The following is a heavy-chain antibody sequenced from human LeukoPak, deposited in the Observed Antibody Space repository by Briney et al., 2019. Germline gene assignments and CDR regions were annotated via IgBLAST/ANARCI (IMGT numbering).Heavy chain of an antibody. D-gene: IGHD5-12*01. V-gene: IGHV3-73*01. CDR3: TSRGYSGYDLLGSGY. CDR1: GFTFSGSA. J-gene: IGHJ4*02. CDR2: IRSKANSYAT. Sequence: PGGSLRLSCAASGFTFSGSAMHWVRQASGKGLEWVGRIRSKANSYATAYAASVKGRFTISRDDSKNTAYLQMNSLKTEDTAVYYCTSRGYSGYDLLGSGYWGQGTLVTVSS.